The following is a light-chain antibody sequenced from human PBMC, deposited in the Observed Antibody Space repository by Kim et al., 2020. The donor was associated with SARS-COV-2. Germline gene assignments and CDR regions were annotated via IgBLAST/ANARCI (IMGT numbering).Light chain of an antibody. V-gene: IGKV3-20*01. CDR2: GAS. Sequence: EIVLTQSPGTLSLSPGERATLSCRASQSVRSSYLTWYQHKPGQAPRLLIYGASNRASGIPDRFSGSGSGTDFTLTISRLEPEDCAVYYCQQYGSSPRLTFGGGTTVDIK. CDR3: QQYGSSPRLT. J-gene: IGKJ4*01. CDR1: QSVRSSY.